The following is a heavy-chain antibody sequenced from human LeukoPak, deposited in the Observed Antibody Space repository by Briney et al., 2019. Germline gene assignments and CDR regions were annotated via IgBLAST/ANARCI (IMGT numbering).Heavy chain of an antibody. Sequence: ASVKVSCKASGYTFTSYAMNWVRQAPGQGLEWMGWINTNTGNPTYAQGFTGRFVFSLDTSVSTAYLQISSLKAEDTAVYYCARDQRFTMVRGVGDAFDIWGQGTKVTVSS. CDR3: ARDQRFTMVRGVGDAFDI. V-gene: IGHV7-4-1*02. D-gene: IGHD3-10*01. CDR2: INTNTGNP. CDR1: GYTFTSYA. J-gene: IGHJ3*02.